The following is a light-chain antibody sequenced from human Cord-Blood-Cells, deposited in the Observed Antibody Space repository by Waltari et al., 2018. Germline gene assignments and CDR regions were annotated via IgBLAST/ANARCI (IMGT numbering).Light chain of an antibody. CDR3: CSYAGSYTYV. Sequence: QSALTQPRSVSGSPGQSVTISCTGTSSDVGGYNYVSWYQQHPGKAPKLMIYDVSKRPSGVPDRSSGSTSGNTASLSISGLQAEYEADYYCCSYAGSYTYVFGTGTKVTVL. J-gene: IGLJ1*01. V-gene: IGLV2-11*01. CDR2: DVS. CDR1: SSDVGGYNY.